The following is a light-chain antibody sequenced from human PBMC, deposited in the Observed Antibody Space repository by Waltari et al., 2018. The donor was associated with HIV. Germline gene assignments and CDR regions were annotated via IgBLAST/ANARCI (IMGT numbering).Light chain of an antibody. CDR2: QSS. CDR1: QLGDPY. Sequence: SYELTQSPSVSVSPGQTASITCSGAQLGDPYVSWYQQKPGQSPVLVVYQSSKRPSEIPERVSGSNSGDTATLTISGTQAGDEADYYCQAWDSSSAVVFGGGTKLTVL. J-gene: IGLJ2*01. V-gene: IGLV3-1*01. CDR3: QAWDSSSAVV.